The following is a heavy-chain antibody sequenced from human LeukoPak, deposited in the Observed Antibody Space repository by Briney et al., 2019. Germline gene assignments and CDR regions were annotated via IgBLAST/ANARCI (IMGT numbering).Heavy chain of an antibody. CDR2: ISSNGGST. V-gene: IGHV3-64*01. CDR3: ARDGWATVVTHPAF. D-gene: IGHD4-23*01. CDR1: GFTFSSYA. J-gene: IGHJ4*02. Sequence: GGSLRLSCAASGFTFSSYAMHWVRQAPGKGLEYVSAISSNGGSTYYANSVKGRFTISRDNSKNTLYLQMGSLRAEDMAVYYCARDGWATVVTHPAFWGQGTLVTVSS.